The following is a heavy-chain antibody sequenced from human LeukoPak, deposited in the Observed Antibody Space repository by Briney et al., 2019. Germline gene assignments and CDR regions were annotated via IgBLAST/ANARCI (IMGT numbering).Heavy chain of an antibody. V-gene: IGHV1-2*02. Sequence: ASVKVSCKASGGTFSSYSISWVRQAPGQGLEWMGWINPNSGGTNYAQKFQGRVTMTRDTSTSTAYMELSRLRSEDTAVCHCAVRDYNFWSGHHLGSASWGQETLVTVSS. CDR1: GGTFSSYS. CDR2: INPNSGGT. CDR3: AVRDYNFWSGHHLGSAS. J-gene: IGHJ5*02. D-gene: IGHD3-3*01.